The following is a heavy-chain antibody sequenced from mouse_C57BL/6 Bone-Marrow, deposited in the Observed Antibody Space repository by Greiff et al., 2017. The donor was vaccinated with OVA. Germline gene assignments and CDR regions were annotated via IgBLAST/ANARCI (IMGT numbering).Heavy chain of an antibody. V-gene: IGHV1-69*01. CDR2: IDPSDSYT. J-gene: IGHJ2*01. Sequence: QVQLQQPGAELVMPGASVKLSCKASGYTFTSYWMHWVKQRPGQGLEWIGEIDPSDSYTNYNQKFKGKSTLTVDKSSSTAYMQLSILTSEDSAVYYCAREGYYDYFDYWGQGTTLTVSS. D-gene: IGHD2-3*01. CDR1: GYTFTSYW. CDR3: AREGYYDYFDY.